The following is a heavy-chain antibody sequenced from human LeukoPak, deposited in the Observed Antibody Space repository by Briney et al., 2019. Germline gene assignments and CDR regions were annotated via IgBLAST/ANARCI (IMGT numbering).Heavy chain of an antibody. J-gene: IGHJ4*02. CDR1: GFTFRNYW. D-gene: IGHD2-21*01. Sequence: PGGSLRLSCAASGFTFRNYWMHWVRHAPGKGLVWLSRINSDGSSTTYADSVKGRFTMSRDNAKNTLYLQMNSLRAEDTAVYYCARGGFGIVVVSAIDYWGQGTLVTVSS. CDR3: ARGGFGIVVVSAIDY. CDR2: INSDGSST. V-gene: IGHV3-74*01.